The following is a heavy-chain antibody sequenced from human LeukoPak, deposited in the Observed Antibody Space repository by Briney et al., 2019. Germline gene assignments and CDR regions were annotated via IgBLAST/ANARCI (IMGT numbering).Heavy chain of an antibody. CDR1: GGTFSSYA. Sequence: ASVKVSCKASGGTFSSYAISWVRQAPGQGLEWMGWISAYNGNTNYAQKLQGRVTMTTDTSTSTAYMELRSLRSDDTAVYYCARIVGATHDYWGQGTLVTVSS. CDR3: ARIVGATHDY. V-gene: IGHV1-18*01. D-gene: IGHD1-26*01. J-gene: IGHJ4*02. CDR2: ISAYNGNT.